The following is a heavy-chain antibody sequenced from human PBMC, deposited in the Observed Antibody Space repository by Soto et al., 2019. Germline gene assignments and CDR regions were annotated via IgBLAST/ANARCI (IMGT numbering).Heavy chain of an antibody. CDR3: ARDRDYYGSGSTYNWFDP. CDR2: INSDGSST. Sequence: EVQLVESGGGLVQPGGSLRLSCAASGFTFSSYWMHWVRQAPGKGLVWVSRINSDGSSTSYADSVKGRFTISRDNAKNTLCLQMNSLRAEDTAVYYCARDRDYYGSGSTYNWFDPWGQGTLVTVSS. D-gene: IGHD3-10*01. V-gene: IGHV3-74*01. CDR1: GFTFSSYW. J-gene: IGHJ5*02.